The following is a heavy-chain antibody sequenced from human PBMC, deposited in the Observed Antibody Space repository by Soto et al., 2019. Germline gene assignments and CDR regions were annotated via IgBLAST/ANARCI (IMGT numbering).Heavy chain of an antibody. CDR3: ASGKVTIENPQNDAFDI. J-gene: IGHJ3*02. CDR2: IYYSGST. CDR1: GGSNSSGGYY. Sequence: QVQLQESGPGLVKPSQTLSLTCTVSGGSNSSGGYYWSWIRQHPGKGLEWIGYIYYSGSTYYNPSLKSRVTISVDTSKNQFSLKLSSVTAADTAVYYCASGKVTIENPQNDAFDIWGQGTMVTVSS. D-gene: IGHD4-17*01. V-gene: IGHV4-31*03.